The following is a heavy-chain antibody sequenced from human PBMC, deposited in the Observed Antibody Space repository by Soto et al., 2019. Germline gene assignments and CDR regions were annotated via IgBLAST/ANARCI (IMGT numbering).Heavy chain of an antibody. Sequence: GGSLRLSCAASGFTFSDYYMSWIRQAPGKGLEWVSSITSSGSTTYYTDSVKGRFTISRDNAKNSLYLQMNSLRAEDTAVYYCARERYSYGPYYFDYWGQGTLVTVSS. CDR1: GFTFSDYY. D-gene: IGHD5-18*01. CDR2: ITSSGSTT. V-gene: IGHV3-11*01. J-gene: IGHJ4*02. CDR3: ARERYSYGPYYFDY.